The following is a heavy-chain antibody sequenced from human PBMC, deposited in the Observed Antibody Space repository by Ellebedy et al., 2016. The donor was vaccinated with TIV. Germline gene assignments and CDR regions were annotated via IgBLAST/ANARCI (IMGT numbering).Heavy chain of an antibody. J-gene: IGHJ5*02. CDR1: GFSFRSYW. CDR3: ARRGAYGDYAVQVNSWFDR. D-gene: IGHD4-17*01. CDR2: IYQDGSFR. V-gene: IGHV3-7*03. Sequence: GESLKISCAASGFSFRSYWMSWVRQAPGTGLEWVANIYQDGSFRFYAESVKGRFTISRDNAKSSLILQMNSLRAEDTAVYYCARRGAYGDYAVQVNSWFDRWGQGTLVAVSS.